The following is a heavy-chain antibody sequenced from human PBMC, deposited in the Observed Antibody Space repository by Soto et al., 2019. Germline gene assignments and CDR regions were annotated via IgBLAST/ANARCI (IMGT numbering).Heavy chain of an antibody. CDR2: INPNSGGT. CDR1: GDTFTGHY. Sequence: ASXKVSWKAFGDTFTGHYRRWVRQGPGQGLEWMGWINPNSGGTNYAQKFQGWVTMTRDTSISTAYMELSRLRSDDTAPYYCARAKPNYDFWGGYSYYFDYWGQGTLVTVSS. CDR3: ARAKPNYDFWGGYSYYFDY. J-gene: IGHJ4*02. V-gene: IGHV1-2*04. D-gene: IGHD3-3*01.